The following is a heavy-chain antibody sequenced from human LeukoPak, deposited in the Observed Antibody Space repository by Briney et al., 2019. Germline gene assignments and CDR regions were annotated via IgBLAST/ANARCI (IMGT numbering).Heavy chain of an antibody. Sequence: ASVKVSCKASGYTFTGYYMRWVRQAPGQGLEWMGWINPYSGDTNYAQKFQGRVTMTTDTSMSTAYMELRRLRSDDTAVYYCAREKNIAPTYNTWWGQGNLVTVSS. J-gene: IGHJ4*02. CDR2: INPYSGDT. CDR3: AREKNIAPTYNTW. CDR1: GYTFTGYY. D-gene: IGHD2/OR15-2a*01. V-gene: IGHV1-2*02.